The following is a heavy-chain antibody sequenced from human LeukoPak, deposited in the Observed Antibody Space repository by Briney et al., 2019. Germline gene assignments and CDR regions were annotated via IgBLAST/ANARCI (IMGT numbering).Heavy chain of an antibody. D-gene: IGHD1-26*01. Sequence: GESLKISCKGSGYSVTSYWIGWVRQMPGKGLEWMGIIYPGDSDTRYSPSFQGQVTISADKSISTAYLQWSSLKASDTAMYYCARHLGIVGATAYFDYWGQGTLVTVSS. CDR3: ARHLGIVGATAYFDY. J-gene: IGHJ4*02. CDR1: GYSVTSYW. V-gene: IGHV5-51*01. CDR2: IYPGDSDT.